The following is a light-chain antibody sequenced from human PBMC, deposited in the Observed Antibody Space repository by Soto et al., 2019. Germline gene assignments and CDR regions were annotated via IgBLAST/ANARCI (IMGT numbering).Light chain of an antibody. Sequence: QPVLTQPASVSGSPGQSITISCTGTSSDVGAYNLVSWYQQHPGRAPKLFIFDVSDWPSGVSDRFSGSKSGNTASLTISGLQAEDEASYYCSSYTNTSTLVFGGGTKVTVL. CDR3: SSYTNTSTLV. CDR1: SSDVGAYNL. V-gene: IGLV2-14*02. J-gene: IGLJ3*02. CDR2: DVS.